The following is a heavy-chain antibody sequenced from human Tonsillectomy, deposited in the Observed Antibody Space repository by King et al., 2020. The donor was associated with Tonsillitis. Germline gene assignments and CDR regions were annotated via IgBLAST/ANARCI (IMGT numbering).Heavy chain of an antibody. Sequence: VQLVESGGGLVQPGGSLRLSCAASGFTFSDYWMNWVRQTPEKGLDWVANIKQDGSEKYYVDSVKGRFTISRDNAKRSLYLEMDSLRGEDTAVYYCVRGGWPRGNWFAHWGQGTLVTVSS. J-gene: IGHJ5*02. V-gene: IGHV3-7*01. CDR1: GFTFSDYW. CDR2: IKQDGSEK. D-gene: IGHD3-10*01. CDR3: VRGGWPRGNWFAH.